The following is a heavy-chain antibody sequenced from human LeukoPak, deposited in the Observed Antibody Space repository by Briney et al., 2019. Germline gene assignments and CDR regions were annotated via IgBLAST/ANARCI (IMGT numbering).Heavy chain of an antibody. CDR2: ISSSSSYI. D-gene: IGHD3-10*01. Sequence: GGSLRLSCAASGFTFSSYSMNWVRQAPGKGLEWVSSISSSSSYIYYADSVKGRFTISRDNAKNSVNLQMNSLRAEDTAVYYCAIDSWELRGYWGQGTLVTVSS. J-gene: IGHJ4*02. V-gene: IGHV3-21*01. CDR1: GFTFSSYS. CDR3: AIDSWELRGY.